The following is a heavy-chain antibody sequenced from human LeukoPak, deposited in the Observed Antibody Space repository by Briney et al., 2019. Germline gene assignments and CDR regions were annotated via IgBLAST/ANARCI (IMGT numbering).Heavy chain of an antibody. CDR1: GGSVSSGSYY. J-gene: IGHJ4*02. Sequence: ASETLSLTCTVSGGSVSSGSYYWSWIRQPPGKGLEWIGYIYYSGSTNYNPSLKSRVTISVDTSKNQFSLKLSSVTAADTAVYYCARDSDSSGWYFDYWGQGTLVTVSS. V-gene: IGHV4-61*01. CDR3: ARDSDSSGWYFDY. D-gene: IGHD6-19*01. CDR2: IYYSGST.